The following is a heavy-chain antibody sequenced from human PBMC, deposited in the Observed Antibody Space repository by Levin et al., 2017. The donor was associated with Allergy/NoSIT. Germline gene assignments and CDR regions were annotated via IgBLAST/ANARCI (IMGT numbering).Heavy chain of an antibody. CDR1: GFTFSSYG. V-gene: IGHV3-33*01. CDR3: ARGSGGCRGGTSCYAGISAFDI. J-gene: IGHJ3*02. CDR2: IWYDGSNK. Sequence: GGSLRLSCAAPGFTFSSYGMHWVRQAPGKGLEWVAVIWYDGSNKYYADSVKGRFTISRDNSKNTLYLQMNSLRAEDTAVYYCARGSGGCRGGTSCYAGISAFDIWGQGTMVTVSS. D-gene: IGHD2-2*01.